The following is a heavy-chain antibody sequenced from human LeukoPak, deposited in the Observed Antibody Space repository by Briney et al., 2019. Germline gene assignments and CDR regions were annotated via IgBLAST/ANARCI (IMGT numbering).Heavy chain of an antibody. J-gene: IGHJ6*03. CDR1: GFSFSAYA. CDR3: ARDKGEGIYYFYMDV. Sequence: GGSLRLSCVASGFSFSAYAMHWVRQAPGKGLDWVAITSQDVRNNFYADSVQGRFTISRDNSKNTVYLRMNRLRVEDTAVYFCARDKGEGIYYFYMDVWGKGTTVTVSS. CDR2: TSQDVRNN. D-gene: IGHD3-16*01. V-gene: IGHV3-30-3*01.